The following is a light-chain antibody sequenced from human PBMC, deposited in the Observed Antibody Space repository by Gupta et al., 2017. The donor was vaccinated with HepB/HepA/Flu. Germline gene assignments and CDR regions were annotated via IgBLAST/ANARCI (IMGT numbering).Light chain of an antibody. Sequence: QSALTQPRSVSGSPGQSVTISCTGTSSDVGGYNYVSWYQQHPGKAPKLIIYDVTKRPSGVPDRFSGSKSGSTASLTISGLQAEDEADYYCCSYPGTYTYVFGSGTKVTVL. CDR3: CSYPGTYTYV. CDR1: SSDVGGYNY. CDR2: DVT. V-gene: IGLV2-11*01. J-gene: IGLJ1*01.